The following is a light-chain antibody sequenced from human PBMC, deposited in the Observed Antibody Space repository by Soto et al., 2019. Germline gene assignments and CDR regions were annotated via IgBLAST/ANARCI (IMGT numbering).Light chain of an antibody. Sequence: DIQLTQSPSFLSASVEDRVTITCRASQGMSTYLAWFQQKPGTAPNLLIYDASTLQSGVPSRFSGSGSGTEFTLTISSLQPEDFATYYCLQLNSYPWTFGQGTKVEIK. CDR3: LQLNSYPWT. J-gene: IGKJ1*01. CDR2: DAS. V-gene: IGKV1-9*01. CDR1: QGMSTY.